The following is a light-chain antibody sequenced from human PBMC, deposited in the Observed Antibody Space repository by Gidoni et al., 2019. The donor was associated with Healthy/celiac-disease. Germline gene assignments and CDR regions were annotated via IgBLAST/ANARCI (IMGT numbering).Light chain of an antibody. CDR2: DAS. V-gene: IGKV3-11*01. Sequence: ENVLTQSPATLSLSPGERATLSCRASQSVSSYLAWYQQKPGQAPRLLIYDASNRATGIPARFSGSGSGTDFTLTISSLEPEDFAVYYYQQRSNWPPTWTFGQGTKVEIK. CDR1: QSVSSY. CDR3: QQRSNWPPTWT. J-gene: IGKJ1*01.